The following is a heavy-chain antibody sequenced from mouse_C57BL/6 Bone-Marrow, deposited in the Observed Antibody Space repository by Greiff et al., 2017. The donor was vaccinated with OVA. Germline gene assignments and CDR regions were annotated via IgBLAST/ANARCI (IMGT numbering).Heavy chain of an antibody. CDR3: ARYRWLLSAMDY. CDR2: INPGSGGT. Sequence: VKLQESGAELVRPGTSVKVSCKASGYAFTNYLIEWVKQRPGQGLEWIGVINPGSGGTNYNEKFKGKATLTADKSSSTAYMQLSSLTSEDSAVYFCARYRWLLSAMDYWGQGTSVTVSS. J-gene: IGHJ4*01. D-gene: IGHD2-3*01. CDR1: GYAFTNYL. V-gene: IGHV1-54*01.